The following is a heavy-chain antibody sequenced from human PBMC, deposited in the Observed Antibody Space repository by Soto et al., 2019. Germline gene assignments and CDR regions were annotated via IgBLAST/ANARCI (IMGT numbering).Heavy chain of an antibody. CDR1: GGSFSNNA. J-gene: IGHJ4*02. CDR2: IILPFGTP. D-gene: IGHD4-17*01. V-gene: IGHV1-69*12. CDR3: ARGPDYEGYFDY. Sequence: QVRLVQSEAEVKKPGSSVNVSCKASGGSFSNNAISWVRQAPGQGLEWMGVIILPFGTPNYAQTFQGRVTITADESMTTAYMELSSLRSEDTAVYYCARGPDYEGYFDYWGRGTLVTVSS.